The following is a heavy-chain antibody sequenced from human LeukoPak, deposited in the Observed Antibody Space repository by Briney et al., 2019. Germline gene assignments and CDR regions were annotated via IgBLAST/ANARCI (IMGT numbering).Heavy chain of an antibody. CDR2: ISAYNGNT. Sequence: ASVKVSCKASGYTFTSYGISWVRQAPGQGLEWMGWISAYNGNTNYAQKLQGRVTMTTDTSTSTAYMELRSLRSDDTAVYYCARCPSDCSSTSCPDYYYYYYMDVWGKGTTVTVSS. CDR3: ARCPSDCSSTSCPDYYYYYYMDV. J-gene: IGHJ6*03. V-gene: IGHV1-18*01. CDR1: GYTFTSYG. D-gene: IGHD2-2*01.